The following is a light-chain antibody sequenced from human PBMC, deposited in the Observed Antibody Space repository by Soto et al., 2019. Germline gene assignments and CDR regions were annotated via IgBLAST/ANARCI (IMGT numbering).Light chain of an antibody. J-gene: IGLJ2*01. Sequence: QSVLTQPPSVSGTPGQRVSISCSGSSSNIGSSDVYWYQQLPGTAPKLFIYENNRRPSGVPDRFSGSKSGTSASLAISGLRSEAEDDYYCETWDDSLSGPVFGGGTKLTVL. CDR2: ENN. CDR1: SSNIGSSD. CDR3: ETWDDSLSGPV. V-gene: IGLV1-47*01.